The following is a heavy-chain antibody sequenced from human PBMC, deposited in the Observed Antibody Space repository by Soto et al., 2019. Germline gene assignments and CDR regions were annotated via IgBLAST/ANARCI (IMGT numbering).Heavy chain of an antibody. CDR3: AVSPGDYGFDY. D-gene: IGHD4-17*01. Sequence: NPSETLSLTCTVSGGSISSSGFSRGWIRQPPGKGLEWIGCAYYSGNTYYNPSLKSRVTISVDTSKNQFSLKLSSVTAADTAVYYCAVSPGDYGFDYWGQGTLVTVSS. V-gene: IGHV4-39*07. CDR2: AYYSGNT. CDR1: GGSISSSGFS. J-gene: IGHJ4*02.